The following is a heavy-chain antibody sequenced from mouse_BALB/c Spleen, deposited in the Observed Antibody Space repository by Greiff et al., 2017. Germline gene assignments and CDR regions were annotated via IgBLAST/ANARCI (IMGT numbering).Heavy chain of an antibody. D-gene: IGHD4-1*01. Sequence: EVKLMESGGGLVKPGGSLKLSCAASGFTFSDYYMYWVRQTPEKRLEWVATISDGGSYTYYPDTVEGRFTISRDNAKNTLYLQMSSLKSEDTALYYCARHNWAFDYWGQGTTLTVSS. CDR1: GFTFSDYY. CDR3: ARHNWAFDY. V-gene: IGHV5-4*02. J-gene: IGHJ2*01. CDR2: ISDGGSYT.